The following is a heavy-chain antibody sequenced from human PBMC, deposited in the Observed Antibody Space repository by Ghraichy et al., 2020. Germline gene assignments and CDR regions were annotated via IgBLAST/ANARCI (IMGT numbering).Heavy chain of an antibody. CDR3: ARRDAYNSLDY. V-gene: IGHV3-48*02. CDR2: ISSTTGII. J-gene: IGHJ4*02. CDR1: GFTFIGYS. D-gene: IGHD5-24*01. Sequence: GGSLRLSCAASGFTFIGYSMNWVRQAPGKGLEWVSYISSTTGIIYYADSVKGRFTISRDNAKNSLYLQMNSLRDDDTAVYYCARRDAYNSLDYWGQGTLVTVSS.